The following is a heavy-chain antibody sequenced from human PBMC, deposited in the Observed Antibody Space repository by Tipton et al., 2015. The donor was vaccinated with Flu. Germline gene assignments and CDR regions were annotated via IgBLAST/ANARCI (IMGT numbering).Heavy chain of an antibody. CDR1: GFTFSSYW. D-gene: IGHD3-9*01. CDR2: IKQDGSEK. J-gene: IGHJ4*02. CDR3: ARDNDILTGDYPGGPFDY. V-gene: IGHV3-7*01. Sequence: SLRLSCAASGFTFSSYWMSWVRQAPGKGLEWVANIKQDGSEKYYVDSVKGRFTISRDNAKNSLYLQMNSLRAEDTAVYYCARDNDILTGDYPGGPFDYGGQGTLVTVSS.